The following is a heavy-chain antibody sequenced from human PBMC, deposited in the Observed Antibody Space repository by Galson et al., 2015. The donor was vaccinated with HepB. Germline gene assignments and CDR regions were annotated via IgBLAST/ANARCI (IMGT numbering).Heavy chain of an antibody. CDR3: ARGDGIWFGELSQRLDL. D-gene: IGHD3-10*01. J-gene: IGHJ2*01. V-gene: IGHV4-34*01. CDR1: VGSFSGYY. Sequence: SETLSLTCAVYVGSFSGYYWSWIRQPPGKGLEWIGEINHSGSTNYNPSLKSRVIISVDTSKNQVSLKLTSVTAADTAVYYCARGDGIWFGELSQRLDLWGRGTLVTVSS. CDR2: INHSGST.